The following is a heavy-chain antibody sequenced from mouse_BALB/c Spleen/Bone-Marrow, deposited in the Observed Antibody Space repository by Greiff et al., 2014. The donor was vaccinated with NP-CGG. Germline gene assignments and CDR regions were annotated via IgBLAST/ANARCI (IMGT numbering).Heavy chain of an antibody. CDR2: IDPANGNT. J-gene: IGHJ2*01. V-gene: IGHV14-3*02. CDR1: GFNFKDTF. CDR3: VSYYYGNYFDS. D-gene: IGHD1-1*01. Sequence: EVQLQQSGAELVKPGASVKLSCTASGFNFKDTFMHWVKQRPEQGLEWIGRIDPANGNTKYDQKFQGKATITADTSSNTAYLQLSSLTSEDTAVYYCVSYYYGNYFDSWGQGTPLTVSS.